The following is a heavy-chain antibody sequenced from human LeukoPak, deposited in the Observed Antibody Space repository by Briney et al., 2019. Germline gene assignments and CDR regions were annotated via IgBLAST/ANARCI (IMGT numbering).Heavy chain of an antibody. CDR1: GDSVSSNSAA. CDR3: ARITSGSGYYFDY. J-gene: IGHJ4*02. Sequence: SQTLSLTCAISGDSVSSNSAAWHWIRQSPSRGLEWLGRTRYRSKWYNDYAVSVKSRITISPETSKNQFSLQLNSVTPEDTAVYYCARITSGSGYYFDYWGQGTLVTVSS. CDR2: TRYRSKWYN. V-gene: IGHV6-1*01. D-gene: IGHD6-19*01.